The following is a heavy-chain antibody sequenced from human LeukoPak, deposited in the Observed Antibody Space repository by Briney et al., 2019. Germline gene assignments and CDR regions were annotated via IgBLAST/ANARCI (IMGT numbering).Heavy chain of an antibody. D-gene: IGHD3-22*01. CDR3: AKASAMIVVVSKHFDY. Sequence: GESLRLSCAASGITFSSYGMHWVRQAPGKGLEWVAVISYDGSNKYYADSVKGRFTISRDNSKNTLYLQMNSLRAEDTAVYYCAKASAMIVVVSKHFDYWGQGTLVTVSS. CDR1: GITFSSYG. J-gene: IGHJ4*02. CDR2: ISYDGSNK. V-gene: IGHV3-30*18.